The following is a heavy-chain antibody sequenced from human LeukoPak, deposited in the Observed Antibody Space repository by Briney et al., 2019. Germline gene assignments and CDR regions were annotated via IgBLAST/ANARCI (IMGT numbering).Heavy chain of an antibody. V-gene: IGHV3-53*01. CDR1: GFTFSSYG. D-gene: IGHD4-17*01. Sequence: GGSLRLSCAASGFTFSSYGMHWVRQAPGKGLEWVSVIYSGGTTKYADSVKGRFTISRDNSKNTLYLQMNSLRVEDTALYYCASRSGGDYPYFDYWGQGTLVTVS. CDR2: IYSGGTT. J-gene: IGHJ4*02. CDR3: ASRSGGDYPYFDY.